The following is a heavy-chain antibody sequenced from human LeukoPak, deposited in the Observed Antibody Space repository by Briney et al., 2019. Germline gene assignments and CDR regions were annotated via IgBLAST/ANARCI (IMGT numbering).Heavy chain of an antibody. J-gene: IGHJ4*02. Sequence: PSETLSLTCAVYGGSFSGYYWRWIRQPPGKGLEWIGEINHSGSTNYNPSLKSRVTISVDTSKNQFSLKLSSVTAADTAVYYCARVMTTVTGSFDYWGQGTLVTVSS. CDR3: ARVMTTVTGSFDY. CDR2: INHSGST. V-gene: IGHV4-34*01. CDR1: GGSFSGYY. D-gene: IGHD4-17*01.